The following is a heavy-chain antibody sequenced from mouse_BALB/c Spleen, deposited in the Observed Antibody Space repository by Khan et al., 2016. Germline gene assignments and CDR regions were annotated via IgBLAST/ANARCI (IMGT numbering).Heavy chain of an antibody. D-gene: IGHD1-1*02. Sequence: QVQLQPSGAELARPGASVKLSCKASGYTFTTYWMQWVKQRPGQGLEWIGAIYPGDDDTRYTQKFKGQATLTADKSSSTADMQLSSLASEDSAVYYCARWGTAGSPCAYWGQGTLVTVSA. CDR2: IYPGDDDT. V-gene: IGHV1-87*01. CDR1: GYTFTTYW. J-gene: IGHJ3*01. CDR3: ARWGTAGSPCAY.